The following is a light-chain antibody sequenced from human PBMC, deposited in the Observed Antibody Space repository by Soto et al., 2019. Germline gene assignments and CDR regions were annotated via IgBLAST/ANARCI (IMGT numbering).Light chain of an antibody. CDR3: SSYAGSNNLV. J-gene: IGLJ2*01. CDR1: SSDIGDYDY. Sequence: QSVLTQPPSASGSPGQSVTISCTGTSSDIGDYDYVSWYQQHPGKAPKLMIYEVTKRPSGVPDRFSGSKSGNTASLTVSGLQAEDEADYYCSSYAGSNNLVFGGGTQLTVL. CDR2: EVT. V-gene: IGLV2-8*01.